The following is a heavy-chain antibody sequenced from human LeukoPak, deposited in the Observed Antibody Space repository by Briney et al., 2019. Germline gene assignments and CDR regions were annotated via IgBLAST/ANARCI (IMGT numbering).Heavy chain of an antibody. CDR2: VNPNSGNT. J-gene: IGHJ6*02. CDR1: GYTFTSYD. CDR3: ARGHRTLGRPYYYYGMDV. V-gene: IGHV1-8*01. D-gene: IGHD3/OR15-3a*01. Sequence: ASVKVSCKASGYTFTSYDINWVRQATGQGLEWMGWVNPNSGNTGYAQKFQGRVTMTRNTSISTAYMELSSLRSEDTAVYYCARGHRTLGRPYYYYGMDVWGQGTTVTVSS.